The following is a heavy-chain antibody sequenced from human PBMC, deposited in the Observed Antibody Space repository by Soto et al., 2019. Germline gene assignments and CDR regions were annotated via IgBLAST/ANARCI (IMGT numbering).Heavy chain of an antibody. V-gene: IGHV1-69*02. D-gene: IGHD6-19*01. J-gene: IGHJ4*02. CDR2: IIPILTIP. Sequence: QVQLVQSGAEVKKPGSSVKISCKASGGTFSSLGISWVRQAPGQGIESMGRIIPILTIPNYAQKFQGRVTITADKLTNTAYMELTSLRSEDTAVSYCASVAVAAPDDYWGQGTLVTFSS. CDR1: GGTFSSLG. CDR3: ASVAVAAPDDY.